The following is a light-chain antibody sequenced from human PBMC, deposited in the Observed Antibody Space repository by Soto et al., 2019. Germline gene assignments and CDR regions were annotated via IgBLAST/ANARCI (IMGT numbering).Light chain of an antibody. CDR3: ISYAGSYKPA. CDR2: DVN. V-gene: IGLV2-8*01. Sequence: QSVLTQPPSASGSPGQSVAISCSGTSSDVGGYNYVSWNQQHPGKAPKLMIYDVNKRPSGVPDRFSGSKSGNTASLTVSGLQAEDEADYYCISYAGSYKPAFGGGTKLTVL. J-gene: IGLJ2*01. CDR1: SSDVGGYNY.